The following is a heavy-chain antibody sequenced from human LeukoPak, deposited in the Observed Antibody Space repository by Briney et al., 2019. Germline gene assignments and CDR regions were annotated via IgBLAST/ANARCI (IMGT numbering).Heavy chain of an antibody. CDR3: ARDGGHCSGGSCYWFDP. Sequence: ASVKVCCKASGYFFTGYSIHWVRQVAGQGLEWMGWIDPNTGGTNYAQKFQGRVTMTSDTFIRTAYMELTSLRSDDTAVYYCARDGGHCSGGSCYWFDPWGQGTQVIVTS. V-gene: IGHV1-2*02. CDR2: IDPNTGGT. J-gene: IGHJ5*02. CDR1: GYFFTGYS. D-gene: IGHD2-15*01.